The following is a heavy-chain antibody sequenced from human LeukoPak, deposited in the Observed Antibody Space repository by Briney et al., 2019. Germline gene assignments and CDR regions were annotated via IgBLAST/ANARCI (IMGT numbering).Heavy chain of an antibody. CDR3: ARNDDYVWGSYRDSGYFDY. D-gene: IGHD3-16*02. V-gene: IGHV1-18*01. CDR1: GYTFTSYA. CDR2: ISAYNGNT. Sequence: ASVKVSCKASGYTFTSYAISWVRQAPGQGLEWMGWISAYNGNTNYAQKLQGRVTMTTDTSTSTAYMELRSLRSDDTAVYYCARNDDYVWGSYRDSGYFDYWGQGTLVTVSS. J-gene: IGHJ4*02.